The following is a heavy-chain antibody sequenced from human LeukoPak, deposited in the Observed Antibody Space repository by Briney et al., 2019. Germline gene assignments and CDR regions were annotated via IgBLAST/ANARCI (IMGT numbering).Heavy chain of an antibody. CDR2: LYSDGNT. Sequence: GGSLRLSCAASGFTVITNDMTWVRDAPGKGLEWVSVLYSDGNTKYADSVQGRFAISRDNSKNTLYLEMNSLSPDDTAVYYCARGVEPLAANTLAYWGQGTLVTVSS. V-gene: IGHV3-53*01. CDR3: ARGVEPLAANTLAY. J-gene: IGHJ4*02. CDR1: GFTVITND. D-gene: IGHD1-14*01.